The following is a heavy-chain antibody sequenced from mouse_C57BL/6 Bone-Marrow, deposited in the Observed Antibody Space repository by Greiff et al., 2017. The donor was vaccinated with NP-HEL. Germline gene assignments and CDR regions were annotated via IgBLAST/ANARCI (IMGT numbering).Heavy chain of an antibody. Sequence: EVKVVESGGGLVKPGGSLKLSCAASGFTFSSYAMSWVRQTPEKRLEWVATISDGGSYTYYPDNVKGRFTISRDNAKNNLYLQMSHLKSEDTAMYYCAREGDYEYAAWFAYWGQGTLVTVSA. D-gene: IGHD2-4*01. CDR1: GFTFSSYA. V-gene: IGHV5-4*01. CDR3: AREGDYEYAAWFAY. CDR2: ISDGGSYT. J-gene: IGHJ3*01.